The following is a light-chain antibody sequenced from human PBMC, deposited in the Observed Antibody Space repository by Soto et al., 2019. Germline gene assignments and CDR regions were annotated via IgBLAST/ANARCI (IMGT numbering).Light chain of an antibody. J-gene: IGLJ1*01. CDR1: SGQSSYI. CDR2: LEGSGSY. V-gene: IGLV4-60*02. Sequence: QPVLTQSSSASASLGSSVKLTCTLSSGQSSYIIAWHQQQPGKAPRYLMKLEGSGSYNKGRVVPDRCSRSSSGADRYLTICNRQFEDEDNFYCEPWDSNTRVFGTGTKLTV. CDR3: EPWDSNTRV.